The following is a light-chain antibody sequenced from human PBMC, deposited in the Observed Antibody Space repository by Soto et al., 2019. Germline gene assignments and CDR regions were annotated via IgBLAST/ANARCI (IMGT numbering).Light chain of an antibody. CDR1: QSVSSSY. J-gene: IGKJ5*01. CDR2: GAS. Sequence: IVLTQSPGTLPLSPGERATLSCRASQSVSSSYLAWYQQKPGQAPRLLISGASSRVTGIPDRFSGSGSVTDFTLTISRLEPEDFALYYCQQYGISPVTFGQGTRLEIK. V-gene: IGKV3-20*01. CDR3: QQYGISPVT.